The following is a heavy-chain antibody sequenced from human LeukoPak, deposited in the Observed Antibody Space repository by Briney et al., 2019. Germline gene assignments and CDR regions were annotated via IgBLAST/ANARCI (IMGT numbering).Heavy chain of an antibody. V-gene: IGHV3-23*01. D-gene: IGHD3-3*01. CDR1: GFSFSSYA. CDR2: ISGSGGST. J-gene: IGHJ4*02. CDR3: AGTEYYDFWSGYMAY. Sequence: GGSLRLYCAASGFSFSSYAMSWVRQAPGKGLEWVSAISGSGGSTYYADSVKGRFTISRDNSKNTLYLQMNSLRAEDTAVYYCAGTEYYDFWSGYMAYWGQGTLVTVSS.